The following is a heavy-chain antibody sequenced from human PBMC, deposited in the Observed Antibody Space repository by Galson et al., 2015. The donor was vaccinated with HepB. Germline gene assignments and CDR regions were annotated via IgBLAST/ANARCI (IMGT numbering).Heavy chain of an antibody. D-gene: IGHD6-13*01. V-gene: IGHV3-21*01. Sequence: SLRLSCAASGFSFSDYGIHWVRQAPGKGLEWVSSISSSSSYIYYADSVKGRFTISRDNAKSSLYLQMHSLRAEDTALYYCARVRAAAGFDAFDIRGQGTMVTVFS. CDR2: ISSSSSYI. CDR3: ARVRAAAGFDAFDI. J-gene: IGHJ3*02. CDR1: GFSFSDYG.